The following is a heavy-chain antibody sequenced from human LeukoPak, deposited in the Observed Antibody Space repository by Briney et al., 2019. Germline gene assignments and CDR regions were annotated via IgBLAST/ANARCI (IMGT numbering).Heavy chain of an antibody. J-gene: IGHJ4*02. D-gene: IGHD5-24*01. CDR1: GFTFSSYE. CDR2: ISSSGSTI. V-gene: IGHV3-48*03. CDR3: AKDMGRSPMATTNFDY. Sequence: GGSLRLSCAASGFTFSSYEMNWVRQAPGKGLEWVSYISSSGSTIYYADSVKGRFTISRDNAKNPLYLQMNSLRAEDTALYYCAKDMGRSPMATTNFDYWGQGTLVTVSS.